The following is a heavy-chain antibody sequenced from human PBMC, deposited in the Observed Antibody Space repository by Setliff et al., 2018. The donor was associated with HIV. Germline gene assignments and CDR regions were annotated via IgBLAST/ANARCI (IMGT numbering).Heavy chain of an antibody. CDR3: ARGWGHDGFDF. CDR2: INHSGST. CDR1: GGSLSGYY. J-gene: IGHJ3*01. V-gene: IGHV4-34*01. D-gene: IGHD7-27*01. Sequence: PSETLSLTCAVYGGSLSGYYWSWIRQPPGKGLEWFGEINHSGSTNYNPSLKSRVTMSIDTSKNQFSLNVSSVTAADTAVYYCARGWGHDGFDFWGQGTMVTVSS.